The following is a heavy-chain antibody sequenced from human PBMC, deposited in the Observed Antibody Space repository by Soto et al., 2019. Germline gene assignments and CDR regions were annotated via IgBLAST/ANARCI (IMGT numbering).Heavy chain of an antibody. CDR3: AGAPGWLIEN. CDR2: IKQDGSEK. J-gene: IGHJ4*02. Sequence: EVQLVESGGGLVQPGGSLRLSCAASGFTFSTYWMFWVRQAPGKGLEWVATIKQDGSEKLYVYSVKGRFTISRDNAKNSLHLQMNSLRAEDTAVYFCAGAPGWLIENWGQGTLVTVSS. CDR1: GFTFSTYW. D-gene: IGHD5-12*01. V-gene: IGHV3-7*04.